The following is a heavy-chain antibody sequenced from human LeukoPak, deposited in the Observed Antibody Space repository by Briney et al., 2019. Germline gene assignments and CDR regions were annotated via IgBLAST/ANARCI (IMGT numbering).Heavy chain of an antibody. V-gene: IGHV4-59*01. CDR2: IYYSGST. CDR1: GGPISSYY. CDR3: ARIDRSAYQFDY. D-gene: IGHD3-22*01. J-gene: IGHJ4*02. Sequence: SETLSLTCTVSGGPISSYYWSWIRQPPGKGLEWIGYIYYSGSTNYNPSLKSRITISVDTSKNQFSLKLSSVTAADTVVYYCARIDRSAYQFDYWGQGTLVTVSS.